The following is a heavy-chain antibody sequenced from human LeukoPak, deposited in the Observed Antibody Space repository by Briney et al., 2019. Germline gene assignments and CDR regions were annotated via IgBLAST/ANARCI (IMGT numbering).Heavy chain of an antibody. CDR3: ARRGGWYDSYYFDY. D-gene: IGHD6-19*01. CDR1: GGSISSYY. J-gene: IGHJ4*02. CDR2: IYYSGST. V-gene: IGHV4-59*01. Sequence: SETLSLTCTVSGGSISSYYWSWIRQPPGKGLEWIGYIYYSGSTNYNPSLKSRVTISVDTSKNQFSLKLSSVTAADTAVYYCARRGGWYDSYYFDYWGQGTLVTVSS.